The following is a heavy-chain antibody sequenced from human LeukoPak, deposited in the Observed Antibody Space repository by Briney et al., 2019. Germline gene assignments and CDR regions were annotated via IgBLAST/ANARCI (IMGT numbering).Heavy chain of an antibody. CDR2: IHTSGST. CDR1: GGSISSYY. D-gene: IGHD6-19*01. V-gene: IGHV4-4*07. Sequence: SETLSLTCTVSGGSISSYYWSWIRQPAEKGLDWIGRIHTSGSTSYNPSLKSRVTMSVDTSKNQFSLKLSSVTAADTAVYFCARAPEFSSGWLLDTWGQGILVTVSS. CDR3: ARAPEFSSGWLLDT. J-gene: IGHJ5*02.